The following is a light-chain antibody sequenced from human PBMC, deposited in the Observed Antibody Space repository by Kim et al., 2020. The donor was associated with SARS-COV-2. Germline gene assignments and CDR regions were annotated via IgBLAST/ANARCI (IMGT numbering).Light chain of an antibody. CDR3: QQYGSTPLT. V-gene: IGKV3-20*01. Sequence: SPGERATLSCRASQSVSSSNLAGYQQKPGQPPRLLMYDASSRATGIPDRFSGSGSGTDFTLTISRLEPEDFAVYYCQQYGSTPLTFGGGTKVEIK. J-gene: IGKJ4*01. CDR2: DAS. CDR1: QSVSSSN.